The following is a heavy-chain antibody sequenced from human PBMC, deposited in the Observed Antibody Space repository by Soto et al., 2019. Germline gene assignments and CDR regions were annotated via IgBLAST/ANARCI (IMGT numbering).Heavy chain of an antibody. J-gene: IGHJ4*02. CDR2: VSASGLNT. CDR3: ANDRPRGTYGYVCDY. CDR1: GFTFSTYA. Sequence: EVQLLESGGKLVQPGGSLTLSCAASGFTFSTYAMAWVRQAPGKGLEWVSGVSASGLNTDYADPVKGRFYISRDKSKNTVSLHMNGLRAEDTALYYSANDRPRGTYGYVCDYWGQGTPVTVSS. V-gene: IGHV3-23*01. D-gene: IGHD5-18*01.